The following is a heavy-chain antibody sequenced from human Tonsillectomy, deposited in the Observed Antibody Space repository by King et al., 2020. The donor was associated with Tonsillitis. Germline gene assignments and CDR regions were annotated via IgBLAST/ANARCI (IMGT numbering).Heavy chain of an antibody. CDR2: IYPYDSDA. CDR3: ARRDYYERGNSFYWYFDL. J-gene: IGHJ2*01. D-gene: IGHD3-3*01. Sequence: VQLVESGAEVRKPGESLKISCKASGYSFTSHWIGWVRQMPGKGLEWMGMIYPYDSDARYSPSFQGQVTFSVDKSTTTAYLLWSSLKASDTATYYCARRDYYERGNSFYWYFDLWGPGTQVTVSS. CDR1: GYSFTSHW. V-gene: IGHV5-51*01.